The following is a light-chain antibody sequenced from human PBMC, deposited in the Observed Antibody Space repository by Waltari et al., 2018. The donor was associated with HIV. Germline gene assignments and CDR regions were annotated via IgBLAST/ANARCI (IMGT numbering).Light chain of an antibody. V-gene: IGKV1-5*03. CDR1: QSIGTK. CDR3: QQYETCCS. CDR2: GAS. J-gene: IGKJ2*01. Sequence: DIHMTQSPSTLTVSVGQRVTMSCRASQSIGTKLAWYQQKPGKAHSLLLFGASTLLSWVPSMFSGSGSGTEFTLTIANLQPDDVAVYFCQQYETCCSFGRGT.